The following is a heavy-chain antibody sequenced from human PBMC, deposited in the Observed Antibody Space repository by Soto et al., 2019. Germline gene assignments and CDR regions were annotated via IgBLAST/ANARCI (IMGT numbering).Heavy chain of an antibody. CDR3: SRDPSPHPLYYDILTKTIDY. V-gene: IGHV1-18*01. J-gene: IGHJ4*02. D-gene: IGHD3-9*01. Sequence: QVQLVQSGAEVKKPGASVKVSCKASGYTFTSYGISWVRQAPGQGLEWMGWISAYNGNTNYAQKLQGRVTMTTDTSTSTAYMELRSLRSDDTAVYYFSRDPSPHPLYYDILTKTIDYWGQGTLVTVSS. CDR1: GYTFTSYG. CDR2: ISAYNGNT.